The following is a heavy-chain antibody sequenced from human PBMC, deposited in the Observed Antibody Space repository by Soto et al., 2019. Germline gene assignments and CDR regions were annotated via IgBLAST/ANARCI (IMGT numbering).Heavy chain of an antibody. J-gene: IGHJ4*02. Sequence: PGGSLRLSCAVSGFRFSDYAMAWVRQAPGKGLEYVSTITDTGGDTKYADSVRGRFTFSRDNSKNTVYLQMSSLRADDSAVYYCARGSKDSYPGSRIFDFWGRGTLVTVSS. CDR1: GFRFSDYA. CDR2: ITDTGGDT. D-gene: IGHD2-15*01. CDR3: ARGSKDSYPGSRIFDF. V-gene: IGHV3-23*01.